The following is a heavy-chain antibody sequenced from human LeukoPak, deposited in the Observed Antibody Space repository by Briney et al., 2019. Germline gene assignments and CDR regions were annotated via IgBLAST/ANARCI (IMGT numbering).Heavy chain of an antibody. Sequence: SVKVSCKASGGTFSSYAISWVRQAAGQGLEWMGGIIPIFGTANYAQKFQGRVTITADESTSTAYMELSSLRSEDTAVYYCASPREGPLVRGAYDILTAWGQGTLVTVSS. D-gene: IGHD3-9*01. CDR1: GGTFSSYA. V-gene: IGHV1-69*13. J-gene: IGHJ5*02. CDR2: IIPIFGTA. CDR3: ASPREGPLVRGAYDILTA.